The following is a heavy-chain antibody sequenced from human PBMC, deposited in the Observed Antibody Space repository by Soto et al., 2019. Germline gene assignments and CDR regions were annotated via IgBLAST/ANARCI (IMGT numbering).Heavy chain of an antibody. Sequence: QVQLVESGGGVGQPGRSLRLSCAASGFTFSSYGMNWVRQAPGTGLEWVAVIWYDGSNKYYADSVKGRFTISRDNSKNTLYLQMNSLTAEDTAVYYCASPLRTNDAFDIWGQGTMVTVSS. CDR3: ASPLRTNDAFDI. CDR2: IWYDGSNK. CDR1: GFTFSSYG. V-gene: IGHV3-33*01. J-gene: IGHJ3*02.